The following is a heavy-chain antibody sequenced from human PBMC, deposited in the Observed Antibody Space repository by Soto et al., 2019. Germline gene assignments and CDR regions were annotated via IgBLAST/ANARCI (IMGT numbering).Heavy chain of an antibody. J-gene: IGHJ3*02. CDR1: GGSISSSSYY. Sequence: SETLSLTCTVSGGSISSSSYYWGWIRQPPGKGLEWIGSIYYSGSTYYNPSLKSRVTISVDTSKNQFSLKLSSVTAADTAVYYCARDETTVTTGDAFDIWGQGTMVTVSS. D-gene: IGHD4-17*01. CDR3: ARDETTVTTGDAFDI. CDR2: IYYSGST. V-gene: IGHV4-39*01.